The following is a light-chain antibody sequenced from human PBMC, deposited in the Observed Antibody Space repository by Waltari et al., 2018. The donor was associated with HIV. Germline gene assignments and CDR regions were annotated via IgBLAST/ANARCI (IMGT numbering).Light chain of an antibody. Sequence: SSELTQDPAVSVALGQTVRITCQGDSLRSYYASWYQQKPRQAPVLFIYGKNNRPSALPVRVAGSSSGTTASLTITGAQAEDEADYYCNSRDSSGNHLEVFGTGTKVTVL. V-gene: IGLV3-19*01. CDR2: GKN. J-gene: IGLJ1*01. CDR3: NSRDSSGNHLEV. CDR1: SLRSYY.